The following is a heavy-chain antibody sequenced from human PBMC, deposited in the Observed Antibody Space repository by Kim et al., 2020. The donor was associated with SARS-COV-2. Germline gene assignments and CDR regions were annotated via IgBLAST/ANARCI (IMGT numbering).Heavy chain of an antibody. D-gene: IGHD4-17*01. CDR3: TTVFYRVGLKTTVTDNWFDP. CDR2: IKSKTDGGTT. J-gene: IGHJ5*02. V-gene: IGHV3-15*01. CDR1: GFTFSNAW. Sequence: GGSLRLSCAASGFTFSNAWMSWVRQAPGKGLEWVGRIKSKTDGGTTDYAAPVKGRFTISRDDSKNTLYLQMNSLKTEDTAVYYCTTVFYRVGLKTTVTDNWFDPWGQGTLVTVSS.